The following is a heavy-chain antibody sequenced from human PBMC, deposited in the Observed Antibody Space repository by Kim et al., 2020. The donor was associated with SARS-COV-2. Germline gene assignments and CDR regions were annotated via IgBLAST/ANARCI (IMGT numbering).Heavy chain of an antibody. V-gene: IGHV4-61*01. CDR1: GGSVSSGSYY. J-gene: IGHJ4*02. Sequence: SETLSLTCTVSGGSVSSGSYYWSWIRQPPGKGLEWIGYIYYSGSTNYNPSLKSRVTISVDTSKNQFSLKLSSVTAADTAVYYCARGGESGDFDYWGQGTLVTVSS. CDR2: IYYSGST. D-gene: IGHD3-16*01. CDR3: ARGGESGDFDY.